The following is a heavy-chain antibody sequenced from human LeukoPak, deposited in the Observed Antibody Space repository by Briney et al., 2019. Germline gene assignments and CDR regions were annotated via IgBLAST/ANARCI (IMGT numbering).Heavy chain of an antibody. CDR3: ARTLYGSGSYVDY. CDR1: GYSFTSYW. Sequence: GESLQISCKGSGYSFTSYWIGWVRQMPGKGLEWMGIIYPGDSDTRYSPSFQGQVTTSADKSISTAYLQWSSLKASDTAMYYCARTLYGSGSYVDYWGQGTLVTVSS. J-gene: IGHJ4*02. CDR2: IYPGDSDT. D-gene: IGHD3-10*01. V-gene: IGHV5-51*01.